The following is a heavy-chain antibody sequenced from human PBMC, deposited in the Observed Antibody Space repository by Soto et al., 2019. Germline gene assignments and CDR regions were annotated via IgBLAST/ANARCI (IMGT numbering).Heavy chain of an antibody. CDR1: GFTSDDYR. CDR2: INWNGGST. Sequence: PGGSLRLSCAAAGFTSDDYRMSWVRQAPGKGLEWVSGINWNGGSTGYADSVKGRFTISRDNAKNSLYLQMNSLRAEDTALYHCARDLKEDFGSGYNVFDPWCQGAVVPISS. J-gene: IGHJ5*02. V-gene: IGHV3-20*01. CDR3: ARDLKEDFGSGYNVFDP. D-gene: IGHD3-3*01.